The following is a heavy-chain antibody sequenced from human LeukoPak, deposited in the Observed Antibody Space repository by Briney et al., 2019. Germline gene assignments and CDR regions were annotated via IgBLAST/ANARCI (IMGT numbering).Heavy chain of an antibody. CDR1: GFTVSSNY. V-gene: IGHV3-66*01. CDR3: ASSYSSSWSSFDY. D-gene: IGHD6-13*01. Sequence: PGGSLRLSCAASGFTVSSNYMSWVRQAPGKGLEWVSVIYSGGSTYYADSVKGRFTISRDNSKNTLYLQMNGLRAEDTAVYYCASSYSSSWSSFDYWGQGTLVTVSS. J-gene: IGHJ4*02. CDR2: IYSGGST.